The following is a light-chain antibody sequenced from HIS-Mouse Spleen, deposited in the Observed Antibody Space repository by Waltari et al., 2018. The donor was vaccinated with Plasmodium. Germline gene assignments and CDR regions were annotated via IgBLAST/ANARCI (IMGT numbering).Light chain of an antibody. CDR3: QVWDSSTVV. CDR1: KIGTTN. J-gene: IGLJ2*01. Sequence: SYELTQPLSVSVSLGQTARITCRGNKIGTTNGHGYQQKPGQAPVLVIYRDSNRPSGIPERFSGSNSGNTATLTISRAQAGDEADYYCQVWDSSTVVFGGGTKLTVL. CDR2: RDS. V-gene: IGLV3-9*01.